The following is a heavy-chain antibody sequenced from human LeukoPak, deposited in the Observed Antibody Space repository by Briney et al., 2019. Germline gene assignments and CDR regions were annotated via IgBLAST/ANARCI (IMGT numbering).Heavy chain of an antibody. CDR2: MNPNSGNT. CDR1: GYTFTGYY. D-gene: IGHD1-26*01. CDR3: ARGLSRSYLCFDY. V-gene: IGHV1-8*02. Sequence: ASVKVSCKASGYTFTGYYMHWVRQATGQGLEWMGWMNPNSGNTGYAQKFQGRVTMTRDTSISTAYMELSSLRSEDTAVYYCARGLSRSYLCFDYWGQGTLVTVSS. J-gene: IGHJ4*02.